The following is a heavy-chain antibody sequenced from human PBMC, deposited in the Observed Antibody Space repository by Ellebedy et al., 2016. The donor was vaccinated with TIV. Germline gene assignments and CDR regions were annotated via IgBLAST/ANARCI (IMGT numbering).Heavy chain of an antibody. D-gene: IGHD3-10*01. CDR1: GFTFRSYW. V-gene: IGHV3-74*01. CDR2: INSDGSRT. CDR3: ASRGVAVQGADY. Sequence: PGGSLRLSCAASGFTFRSYWMHWVRQAPGKGLVWVSLINSDGSRTTYADSVKGRFTISRDNAKNTLYLQMNSLRAEDTAVYYCASRGVAVQGADYWGQGTLVTVSS. J-gene: IGHJ4*02.